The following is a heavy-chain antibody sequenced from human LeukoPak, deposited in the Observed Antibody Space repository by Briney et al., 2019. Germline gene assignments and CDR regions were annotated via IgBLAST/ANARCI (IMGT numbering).Heavy chain of an antibody. CDR3: ARVKLVAITKHFDY. D-gene: IGHD2-8*02. CDR2: IYYSGST. V-gene: IGHV4-39*07. Sequence: SETLSLTCTVSGGSISSSSYYWGWIRQPPGKGLEWLGSIYYSGSTYYNPSLKSRVTISVDTSKNQFSLKLSSVTAADTAVYYCARVKLVAITKHFDYWGQGTLVTVSS. J-gene: IGHJ4*02. CDR1: GGSISSSSYY.